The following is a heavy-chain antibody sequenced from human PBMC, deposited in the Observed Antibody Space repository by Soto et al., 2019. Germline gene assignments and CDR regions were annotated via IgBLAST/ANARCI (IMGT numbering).Heavy chain of an antibody. CDR1: GGTFSSYT. V-gene: IGHV1-69*06. J-gene: IGHJ4*02. CDR2: IIPIYGTA. CDR3: AFGSTVSARAFNN. Sequence: QVQLVQSGAEVKKPGSSVNVSCKASGGTFSSYTISWVRQAPGQGLEWMGGIIPIYGTANYGQKFKGRVTIPADRSTRTAYMQLSSLRSEDTALYYCAFGSTVSARAFNNGGQGTLATVSS. D-gene: IGHD1-1*01.